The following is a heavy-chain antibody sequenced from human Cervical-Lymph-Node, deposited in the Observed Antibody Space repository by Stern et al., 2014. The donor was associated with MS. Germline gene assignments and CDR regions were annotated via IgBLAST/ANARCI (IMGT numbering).Heavy chain of an antibody. CDR2: IERDGSER. CDR3: ARSYGSGSLIDS. CDR1: AFTFSSFC. J-gene: IGHJ4*02. V-gene: IGHV3-7*01. D-gene: IGHD3-10*01. Sequence: EVQLVESGGGLVQPGGSLRLSCAASAFTFSSFCMSWVRQAPGKGLEWVANIERDGSERCYVDSVKGRFTISRANAKNSLYLQMNRLSAEDTAVYYCARSYGSGSLIDSWGQGTLVTVSS.